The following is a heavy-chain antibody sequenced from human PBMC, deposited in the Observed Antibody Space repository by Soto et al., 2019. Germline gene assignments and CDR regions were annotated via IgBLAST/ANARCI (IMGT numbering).Heavy chain of an antibody. D-gene: IGHD5-18*01. CDR2: VNGDGSSF. V-gene: IGHV3-74*03. Sequence: GGSLRLSCAASGFTFRGYYMNWVRHTPGKGLLWVSRVNGDGSSFTYADTVEGRFTIFRDNAKNTLYLQMNSLRPEDTAVYYCTRGASGYGNFDYWGQGT. CDR1: GFTFRGYY. J-gene: IGHJ4*02. CDR3: TRGASGYGNFDY.